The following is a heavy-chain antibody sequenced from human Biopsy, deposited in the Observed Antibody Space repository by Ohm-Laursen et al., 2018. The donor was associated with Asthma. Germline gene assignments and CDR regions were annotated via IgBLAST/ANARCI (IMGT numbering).Heavy chain of an antibody. CDR1: SGSGGYMRSGNYY. D-gene: IGHD7-27*01. J-gene: IGHJ4*02. Sequence: GTLSLTCSLSSGSGGYMRSGNYYWGWIRQPPGKGLEWIGSISYTGNTDIPSLRSRVTLSVDTSKNNFSLKLTSVTAADTAVFYCARHWNWGSFFDYWGQGMLVTVPS. CDR2: ISYTGNT. CDR3: ARHWNWGSFFDY. V-gene: IGHV4-39*01.